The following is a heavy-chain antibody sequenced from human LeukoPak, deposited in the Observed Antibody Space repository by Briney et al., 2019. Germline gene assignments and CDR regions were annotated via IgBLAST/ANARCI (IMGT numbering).Heavy chain of an antibody. CDR3: AAGLYTTHGSADY. CDR1: GGSISSYY. CDR2: IYYSGST. D-gene: IGHD1-26*01. V-gene: IGHV4-59*12. J-gene: IGHJ4*02. Sequence: PSETLSLTCTVSGGSISSYYWSWIRQPPGKGLEWIGYIYYSGSTNYNPSLKSRVTISVDTSKNQFSLKLTSVTAADTAVYYCAAGLYTTHGSADYWGQGTLVTVSS.